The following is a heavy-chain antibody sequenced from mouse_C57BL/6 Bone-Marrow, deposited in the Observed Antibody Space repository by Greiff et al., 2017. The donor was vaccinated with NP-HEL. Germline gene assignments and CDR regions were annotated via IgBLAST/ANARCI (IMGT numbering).Heavy chain of an antibody. D-gene: IGHD4-1*01. Sequence: EVMLVESGGDLVKPGGSLKLSCAASGFTFSSYGMSWVRQTPDKRLEWVATISSGGSYTYYPDSVKGRFTISRDNAKNTLYLQMSSLKSEDTAMDYGARQTGKKGYAMDYWGQGTSVTVSS. J-gene: IGHJ4*01. CDR2: ISSGGSYT. V-gene: IGHV5-6*01. CDR3: ARQTGKKGYAMDY. CDR1: GFTFSSYG.